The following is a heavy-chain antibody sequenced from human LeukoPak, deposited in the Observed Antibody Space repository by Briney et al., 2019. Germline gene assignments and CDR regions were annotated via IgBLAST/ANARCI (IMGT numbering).Heavy chain of an antibody. Sequence: ASVKVSCKASGYTFTGYYMHWVRQAPGQGLEWMGWINPNSGGTNYAQKFQGRVTMTRDTSISTAYMELSRLRSDDTAVYYCARDEYSSGWSPFGYWGQGTLVTVSS. J-gene: IGHJ4*02. D-gene: IGHD6-19*01. V-gene: IGHV1-2*02. CDR2: INPNSGGT. CDR3: ARDEYSSGWSPFGY. CDR1: GYTFTGYY.